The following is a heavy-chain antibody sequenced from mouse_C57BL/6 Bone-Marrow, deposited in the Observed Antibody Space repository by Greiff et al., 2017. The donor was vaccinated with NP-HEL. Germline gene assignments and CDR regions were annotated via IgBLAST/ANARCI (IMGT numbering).Heavy chain of an antibody. J-gene: IGHJ4*01. CDR2: IYPGSGST. Sequence: QVQLQQPGAELVKPGASVKMSCKASGYTFTSYWITWVKQRPGQGLEWIGDIYPGSGSTNYNEKFKSKATLTVDTSSSTAYMQLSSLTSEDSAVYYGARESYGSSYGAMDYWGKGTSVTVAS. CDR3: ARESYGSSYGAMDY. V-gene: IGHV1-55*01. CDR1: GYTFTSYW. D-gene: IGHD1-1*01.